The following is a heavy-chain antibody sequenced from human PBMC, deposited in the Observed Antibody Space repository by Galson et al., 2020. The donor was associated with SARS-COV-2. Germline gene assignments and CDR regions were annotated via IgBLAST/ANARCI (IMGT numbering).Heavy chain of an antibody. CDR2: ISHSGST. D-gene: IGHD2-8*01. J-gene: IGHJ6*03. CDR1: GGSFSDYS. V-gene: IGHV4-34*01. Sequence: SETLSLTCAVYGGSFSDYSWTWVRQPPGKGLEWIGEISHSGSTNYSPSLKSRVFMSVDTSKNQFSRKLSSVTAADTAVYYCARGGSRPIMVFDYYYFYMDVWGKGTTVTVSS. CDR3: ARGGSRPIMVFDYYYFYMDV.